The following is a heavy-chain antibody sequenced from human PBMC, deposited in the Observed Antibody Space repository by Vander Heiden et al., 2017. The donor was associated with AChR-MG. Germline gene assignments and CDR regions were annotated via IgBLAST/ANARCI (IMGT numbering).Heavy chain of an antibody. CDR2: ISYDGSNK. V-gene: IGHV3-30-3*01. CDR1: GFTFSSYA. CDR3: ARDLYSSSWYPDYYYYGMDV. Sequence: QVQLVESGGGVVQPGRSLRLSCAASGFTFSSYAMHWVRQAPGKGLEWVAVISYDGSNKYYADSVKGRFTISRDNSKNTLYLQMNSLRAEDTAVYYCARDLYSSSWYPDYYYYGMDVWGQGTTVTVSS. D-gene: IGHD6-13*01. J-gene: IGHJ6*02.